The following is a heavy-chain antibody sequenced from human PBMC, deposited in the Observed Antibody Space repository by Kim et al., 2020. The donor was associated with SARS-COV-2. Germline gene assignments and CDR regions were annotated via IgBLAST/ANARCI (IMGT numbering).Heavy chain of an antibody. Sequence: DAVKGRFTISRDNAKNTLYLQMNSLRAEDTAVYYCAKALRGATTYGVLGYWGQGTLVTVSS. D-gene: IGHD1-26*01. V-gene: IGHV3-23*01. CDR3: AKALRGATTYGVLGY. J-gene: IGHJ4*02.